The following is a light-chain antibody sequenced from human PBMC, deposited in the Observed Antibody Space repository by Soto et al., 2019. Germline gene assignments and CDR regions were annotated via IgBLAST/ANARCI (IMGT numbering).Light chain of an antibody. J-gene: IGKJ2*01. CDR1: QSVSSSY. V-gene: IGKV3-20*01. Sequence: EIVLTQSPGTLSLSPGERATLSCRASQSVSSSYLAWYQQNPGQAPRLLIYGASSRATGIPDRFSGSGSGTDFTLTITSLEPEDFVVYYCQQYGTSPYTFGQGTKLEIK. CDR3: QQYGTSPYT. CDR2: GAS.